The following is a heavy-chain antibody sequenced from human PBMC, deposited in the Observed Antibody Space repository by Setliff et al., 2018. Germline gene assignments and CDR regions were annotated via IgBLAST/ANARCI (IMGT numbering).Heavy chain of an antibody. J-gene: IGHJ4*02. D-gene: IGHD5-18*01. V-gene: IGHV1-46*01. Sequence: ASVKVSCKASGYTFTSYYMHWVRQAPGQGLEWMGIINPSGGSTSYAQKFQGRVTMTRNTSISTAYMELSSLRSEDTAVYYCASNSYGHPPDYWGQGTLVTVSS. CDR3: ASNSYGHPPDY. CDR1: GYTFTSYY. CDR2: INPSGGST.